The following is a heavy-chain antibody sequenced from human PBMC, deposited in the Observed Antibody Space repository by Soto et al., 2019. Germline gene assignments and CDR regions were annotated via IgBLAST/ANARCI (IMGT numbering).Heavy chain of an antibody. J-gene: IGHJ4*02. Sequence: PGGSLRLSCTASGFTFRSFTMNWDRQAPGKVLEWVSTISSNSAYRYYTDALRGRFTISRNNSKNTLYLQRNSLRAEDTAVYYCAKDAISGNQVWDSFDYWGQGTPVTVSS. CDR2: ISSNSAYR. D-gene: IGHD7-27*01. V-gene: IGHV3-21*04. CDR1: GFTFRSFT. CDR3: AKDAISGNQVWDSFDY.